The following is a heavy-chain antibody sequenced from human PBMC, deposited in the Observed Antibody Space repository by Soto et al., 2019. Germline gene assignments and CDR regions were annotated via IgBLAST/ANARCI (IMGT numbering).Heavy chain of an antibody. CDR2: ISGSGGST. CDR1: GFTFSSYA. Sequence: EVQLLESGGGLVQPGGSLRPSCAASGFTFSSYAMSWVRQAPGKGLEWVSAISGSGGSTYYADSVKGRFTISRDNSKNTLYLQMNSLRAEDTAVYYCAKAYCSGGSCYSVTHYYYYYGMDVWGQGTTVTVSS. J-gene: IGHJ6*02. CDR3: AKAYCSGGSCYSVTHYYYYYGMDV. V-gene: IGHV3-23*01. D-gene: IGHD2-15*01.